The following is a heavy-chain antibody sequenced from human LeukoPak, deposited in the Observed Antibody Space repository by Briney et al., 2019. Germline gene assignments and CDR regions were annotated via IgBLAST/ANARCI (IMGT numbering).Heavy chain of an antibody. V-gene: IGHV3-7*05. CDR2: IKEDGSEK. CDR3: ARDWGAAGLWDY. Sequence: GGSLRLSCASSGFTFSNYWTSWVRQAPGKGLEWVANIKEDGSEKDYVDSVKGRFTISRDNAKNSPYLQMNSLRAEDTAIYYCARDWGAAGLWDYWGQGTLVTVSS. CDR1: GFTFSNYW. J-gene: IGHJ4*02. D-gene: IGHD6-13*01.